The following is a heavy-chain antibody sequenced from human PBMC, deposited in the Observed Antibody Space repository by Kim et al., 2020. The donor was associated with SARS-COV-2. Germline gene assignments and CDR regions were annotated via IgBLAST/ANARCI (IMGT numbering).Heavy chain of an antibody. J-gene: IGHJ4*02. V-gene: IGHV3-23*01. CDR3: ANSDCSSTSCYLYYFDY. Sequence: GGSLRLSCAASGFTFSSYAMSWVRQAPGKGLEWVSAISGSGGSTYYADSVKGRFTISRDNSKNTLYLQMNSLRAEDTAVYYCANSDCSSTSCYLYYFDYWGQGTLVTVSS. D-gene: IGHD2-2*01. CDR2: ISGSGGST. CDR1: GFTFSSYA.